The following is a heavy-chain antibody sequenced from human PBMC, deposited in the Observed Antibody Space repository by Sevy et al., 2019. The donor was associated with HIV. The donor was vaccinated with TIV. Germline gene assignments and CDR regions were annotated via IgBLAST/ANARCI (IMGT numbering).Heavy chain of an antibody. CDR2: IRSKAKSYAT. J-gene: IGHJ3*02. V-gene: IGHV3-73*01. CDR3: TRRSIAVAGSDAFDI. D-gene: IGHD6-19*01. CDR1: GFTFSGSA. Sequence: GGSLRLSCAASGFTFSGSAMHWVRQASGKGLEWVGRIRSKAKSYATAYAASVKGRFTISRDDSKNTAYLQMNSLKTEDTAVYYGTRRSIAVAGSDAFDIWGQGTMVTVSS.